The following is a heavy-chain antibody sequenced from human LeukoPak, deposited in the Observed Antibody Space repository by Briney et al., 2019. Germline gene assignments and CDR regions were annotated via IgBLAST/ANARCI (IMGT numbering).Heavy chain of an antibody. D-gene: IGHD2-2*03. CDR2: ISGRGSSI. J-gene: IGHJ4*02. CDR3: AKSGKILGY. Sequence: GGSLRLSCAASGFTFSSYGMTWVRQAPGKVLEWVAYISGRGSSIYYLDSVKGRFTISRDNAKNSLYLQMNNLRPEDTAVYYCAKSGKILGYWGQGTLVTVSS. CDR1: GFTFSSYG. V-gene: IGHV3-48*01.